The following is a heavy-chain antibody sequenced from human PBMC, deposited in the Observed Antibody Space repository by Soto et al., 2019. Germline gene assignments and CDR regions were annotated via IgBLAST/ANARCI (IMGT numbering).Heavy chain of an antibody. CDR1: GYTFTSYG. J-gene: IGHJ5*02. V-gene: IGHV1-18*01. CDR3: ARGFRRYCSSTSCYLGWFDP. D-gene: IGHD2-2*01. CDR2: ISAYNGNT. Sequence: GASVKVSCKASGYTFTSYGISWVRQAPGQGLEWMGWISAYNGNTNYAQKLQGRVTMTTDTSTSTAYMELRSLRSDDTAVYYCARGFRRYCSSTSCYLGWFDPWGQGTLVTRLL.